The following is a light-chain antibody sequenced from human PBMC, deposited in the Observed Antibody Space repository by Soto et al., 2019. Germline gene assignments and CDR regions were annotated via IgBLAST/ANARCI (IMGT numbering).Light chain of an antibody. Sequence: QSALTQPASVSGSPGQSITISCTGTSSDVGSYNLVSWYQQHPGKAPKLLIYEVTNRPSGVSDRFSGSKSGNTASLTISGLQAEDEADYYCASYAGTKLFVFGSGTKVTVL. CDR1: SSDVGSYNL. CDR3: ASYAGTKLFV. CDR2: EVT. V-gene: IGLV2-23*02. J-gene: IGLJ1*01.